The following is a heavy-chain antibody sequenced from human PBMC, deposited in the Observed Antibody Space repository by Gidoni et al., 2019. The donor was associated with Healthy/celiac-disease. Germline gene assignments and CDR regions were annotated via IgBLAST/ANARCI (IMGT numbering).Heavy chain of an antibody. Sequence: QVQLQESGPGLVKPSGTLSLTCAVSGGSISSSNWWRWVRQPPGKGLEWIGEIYHSGSTNYNPSLKSRVTISVDKSKNQFSLKLSSVTAADTAVYDCARGKGFCSGGSCYSDWFDPWGQGTLVTVSS. CDR1: GGSISSSNW. CDR3: ARGKGFCSGGSCYSDWFDP. CDR2: IYHSGST. J-gene: IGHJ5*02. D-gene: IGHD2-15*01. V-gene: IGHV4-4*02.